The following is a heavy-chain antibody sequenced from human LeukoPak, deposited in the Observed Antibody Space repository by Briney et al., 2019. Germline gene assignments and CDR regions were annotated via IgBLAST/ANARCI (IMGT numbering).Heavy chain of an antibody. CDR2: ISWNSNSI. CDR1: GFSFDDHA. CDR3: AKDTYSSSLSEFDY. Sequence: PGGSLRLSCAASGFSFDDHAMHWVRQAPGKGLEWVSGISWNSNSIGYADSVKGRFTISRDNAKNSLYLQMNSLTCEDTALYYCAKDTYSSSLSEFDYWGQGTLVTVSS. D-gene: IGHD6-13*01. V-gene: IGHV3-9*01. J-gene: IGHJ4*02.